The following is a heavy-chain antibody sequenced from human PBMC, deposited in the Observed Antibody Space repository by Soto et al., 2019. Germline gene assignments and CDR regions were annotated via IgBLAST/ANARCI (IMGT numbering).Heavy chain of an antibody. Sequence: SETLSLTCTVSGGSISSGDYYWSWIRQPPGKGLEWIGYIYYSGSTYYNPSLKSRVTISVDTSKNQFSLKLSSVTAADTAVYYCARVPSRSSGGAYYGMDVWGQGATVTVSS. CDR1: GGSISSGDYY. D-gene: IGHD6-6*01. V-gene: IGHV4-30-4*01. CDR3: ARVPSRSSGGAYYGMDV. J-gene: IGHJ6*02. CDR2: IYYSGST.